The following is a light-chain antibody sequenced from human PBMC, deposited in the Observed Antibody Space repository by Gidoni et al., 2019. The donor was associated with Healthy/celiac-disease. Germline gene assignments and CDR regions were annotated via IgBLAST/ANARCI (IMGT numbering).Light chain of an antibody. CDR3: QQYNNWRWT. V-gene: IGKV3-15*01. CDR1: QSVSSN. J-gene: IGKJ1*01. CDR2: GAS. Sequence: EIAMPQSPATLSVSPGERATLSCRASQSVSSNLAWYQQKPGQAPRLLIYGASTRATGIPARFSGSGSGTEFTLTISSLQSEDFAVYYCQQYNNWRWTFGQGTKVEIK.